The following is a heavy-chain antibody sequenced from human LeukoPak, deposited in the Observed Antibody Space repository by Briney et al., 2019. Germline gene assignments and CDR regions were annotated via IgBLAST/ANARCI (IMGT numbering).Heavy chain of an antibody. CDR2: IYTSGST. Sequence: SETLSLTCTVSGGSISSYYWSWIRQPAGKGLEWIGRIYTSGSTNYNPSLKSRVTMSVDTSKNQFSLKLSSVTAADTAVYYCASHSTNLFGYSSGWYQIFDYWGQGTLVTVSS. D-gene: IGHD6-19*01. V-gene: IGHV4-4*07. CDR3: ASHSTNLFGYSSGWYQIFDY. J-gene: IGHJ4*02. CDR1: GGSISSYY.